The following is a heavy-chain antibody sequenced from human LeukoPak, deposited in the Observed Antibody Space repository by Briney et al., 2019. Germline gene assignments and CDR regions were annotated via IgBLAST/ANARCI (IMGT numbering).Heavy chain of an antibody. Sequence: PSETLSLTCTVSGGSISSYYWSWIRQPPGKGLEWIGYIYYSGSTNYNPSLKSRVTVSVDTSKNQFSLKLSSVTAADTAVYYCARSHQLLNYYYYGMDVWGQGTTVTVSS. V-gene: IGHV4-59*01. CDR3: ARSHQLLNYYYYGMDV. CDR2: IYYSGST. CDR1: GGSISSYY. D-gene: IGHD2-2*01. J-gene: IGHJ6*02.